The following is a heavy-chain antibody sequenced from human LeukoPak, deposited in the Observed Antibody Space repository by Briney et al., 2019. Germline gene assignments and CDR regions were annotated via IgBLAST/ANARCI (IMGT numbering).Heavy chain of an antibody. CDR3: AGSSGYYAYYFDY. CDR2: IYYSGST. Sequence: PSETLSLTCTVSGGSISSSSYYWGWIRQPPGKGLEWLGSIYYSGSTYYNPSLKSRVTISVDTSKNQFSLKLSSVTAADTAVYYCAGSSGYYAYYFDYWGQGTLVTVSS. D-gene: IGHD3-22*01. CDR1: GGSISSSSYY. J-gene: IGHJ4*02. V-gene: IGHV4-39*01.